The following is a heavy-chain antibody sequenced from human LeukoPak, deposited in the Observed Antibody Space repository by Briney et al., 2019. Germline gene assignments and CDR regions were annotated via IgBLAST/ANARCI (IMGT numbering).Heavy chain of an antibody. V-gene: IGHV4-4*02. Sequence: SETLPLTCGVSGGSVTSTNWWTWVRQPPGKGLEWIGEVHLDGRTNYNPSLKSRLTMSVDLSENHVSLKLTSVTAADTAVYYCAREGGFYRPLDYSGQGTLVTVSS. CDR1: GGSVTSTNW. D-gene: IGHD3-3*01. CDR3: AREGGFYRPLDY. CDR2: VHLDGRT. J-gene: IGHJ4*02.